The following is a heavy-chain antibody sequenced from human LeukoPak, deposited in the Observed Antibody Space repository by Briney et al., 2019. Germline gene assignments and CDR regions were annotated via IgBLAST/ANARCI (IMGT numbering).Heavy chain of an antibody. D-gene: IGHD6-6*01. CDR1: GGSISSHF. Sequence: PSETLSLTFTVSGGSISSHFWSWIRQPPGKGLEWIGFIYYSGSTNYNPSLKSRVTISVDTSKNQFSLKLSSVTAADTAVYYCARLSRADGYNNPPYFDYWGQGTLVTVSS. J-gene: IGHJ4*02. V-gene: IGHV4-59*08. CDR2: IYYSGST. CDR3: ARLSRADGYNNPPYFDY.